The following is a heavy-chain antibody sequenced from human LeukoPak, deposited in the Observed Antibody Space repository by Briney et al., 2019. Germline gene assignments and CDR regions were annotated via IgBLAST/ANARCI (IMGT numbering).Heavy chain of an antibody. CDR1: GGTFSSYA. CDR2: IIPILGIA. CDR3: ATIGYCSSTSCYSPYYYYYYMDV. D-gene: IGHD2-2*01. V-gene: IGHV1-69*04. Sequence: SVKVSCKASGGTFSSYAISWVRQAPGQGLEWMGRIIPILGIANYAQKFQGRVTITADKSTSTAYMELSSLRSEDTAVYYCATIGYCSSTSCYSPYYYYYYMDVWGKGTTVTVSS. J-gene: IGHJ6*03.